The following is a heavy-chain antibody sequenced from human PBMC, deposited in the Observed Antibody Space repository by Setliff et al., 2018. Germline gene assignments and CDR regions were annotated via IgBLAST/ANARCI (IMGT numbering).Heavy chain of an antibody. V-gene: IGHV1-18*01. CDR3: ARAPGTVVVPASRSAFDI. J-gene: IGHJ3*02. CDR2: ISAYNGYI. D-gene: IGHD2-2*01. CDR1: GYTFSNYG. Sequence: GASVRVSCKASGYTFSNYGISWVRQAPGQGLEWMGWISAYNGYIIYAQKLQGRVTMTTDTSTSTAYMEVRSLRSDDTAVYYCARAPGTVVVPASRSAFDIRGQGTMVTVSS.